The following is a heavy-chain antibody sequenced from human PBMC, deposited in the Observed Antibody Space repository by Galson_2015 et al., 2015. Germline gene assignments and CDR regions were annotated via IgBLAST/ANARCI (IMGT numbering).Heavy chain of an antibody. J-gene: IGHJ4*02. D-gene: IGHD3-10*01. V-gene: IGHV3-7*01. CDR1: GFSFSSYW. CDR3: ARGLLLWFGELGGFDY. CDR2: IKQDGSEK. Sequence: LRLSCAASGFSFSSYWLSWVRQSPGKGLEWVANIKQDGSEKYYVDSVKGPFTISRDNAKNSLYLQMNSLRAEDTAVYYCARGLLLWFGELGGFDYWGQGTLVTVSS.